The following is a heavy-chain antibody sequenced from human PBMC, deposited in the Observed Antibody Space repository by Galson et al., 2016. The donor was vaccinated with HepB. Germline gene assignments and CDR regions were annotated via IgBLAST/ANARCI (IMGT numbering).Heavy chain of an antibody. CDR3: ARLTLNEHSNNWFDP. CDR2: MFYSGAT. D-gene: IGHD4-11*01. Sequence: SGAAVKEPGESLKISCKGSGYSFSSYWIGWVRQRPGKGLESIGSMFYSGATYPNPSLKSRVTITVDTSKNQSSLKLRSVTAADTAVYFCARLTLNEHSNNWFDPWGQGTLVTVSS. V-gene: IGHV4-38-2*02. CDR1: GYSFSSYW. J-gene: IGHJ5*02.